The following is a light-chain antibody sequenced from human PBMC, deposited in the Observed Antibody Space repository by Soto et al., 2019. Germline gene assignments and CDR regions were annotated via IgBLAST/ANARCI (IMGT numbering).Light chain of an antibody. J-gene: IGLJ1*01. CDR3: CSSAPESTYV. Sequence: QSVLAQPASVSGFPGQSVTISCTGTSSDVGAYNSVSWYQQHPDKAPQFMIYKGTQRPSGVSNRFSGSTSGNAASLTISGLQAGDEADYFCCSSAPESTYVFGTGTKLTVL. CDR1: SSDVGAYNS. V-gene: IGLV2-23*01. CDR2: KGT.